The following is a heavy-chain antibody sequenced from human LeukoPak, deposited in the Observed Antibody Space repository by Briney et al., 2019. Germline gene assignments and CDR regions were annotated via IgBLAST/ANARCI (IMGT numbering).Heavy chain of an antibody. J-gene: IGHJ1*01. V-gene: IGHV3-73*01. CDR1: GFTFSGSA. Sequence: PGGSLRLSCAASGFTFSGSAMHWVRQAPGKGLGWVGRIRSKVNNYATAYSAWVEGRLTNSRDDSKNTVYLQMNSLKTEDTAVYYCTSSGCPRYWGQGTLVTVSS. D-gene: IGHD3-10*01. CDR2: IRSKVNNYAT. CDR3: TSSGCPRY.